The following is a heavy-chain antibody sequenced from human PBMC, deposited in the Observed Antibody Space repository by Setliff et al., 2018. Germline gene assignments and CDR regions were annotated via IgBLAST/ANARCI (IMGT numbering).Heavy chain of an antibody. D-gene: IGHD3-22*01. CDR3: ARAVDSSGYFPFWYFDL. CDR2: IYHSGSS. Sequence: PSETLSLTCTVSGGSINSMSYYWGWIRQPPGKGLEWIGSIYHSGSSYYNPSLRSRVTISVDTSKSQFSLNLTSVTAADTAIYFCARAVDSSGYFPFWYFDLWGRGTLVTVSS. J-gene: IGHJ2*01. V-gene: IGHV4-39*07. CDR1: GGSINSMSYY.